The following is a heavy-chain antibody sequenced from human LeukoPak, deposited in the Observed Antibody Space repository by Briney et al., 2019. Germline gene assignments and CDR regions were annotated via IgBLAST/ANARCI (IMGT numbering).Heavy chain of an antibody. CDR3: ARGPPRYSSSWYGDY. CDR1: GGSFSGYY. V-gene: IGHV4-34*01. Sequence: SETLSLTCAVYGGSFSGYYWNWIRQPPGKGLEWIGEINHSGSTNYNPSLKGRVTISLDTSKNQFSLKLSSVTAADTAIYYCARGPPRYSSSWYGDYWGQGTLVTVSS. D-gene: IGHD6-13*01. J-gene: IGHJ4*02. CDR2: INHSGST.